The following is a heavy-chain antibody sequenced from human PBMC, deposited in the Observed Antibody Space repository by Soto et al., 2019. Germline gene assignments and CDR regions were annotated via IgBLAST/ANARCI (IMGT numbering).Heavy chain of an antibody. Sequence: GSLRLSCAASGFTFSSYSMNWVRQAPGKGLEWVSSISSSSSYIYYTDSVKGRFTISRDNAKNSLYLQMNSLRAEDTAVYYCARDIVVVVAATLFPDYYYGMDVWGQGTTVTVSS. V-gene: IGHV3-21*01. D-gene: IGHD2-15*01. CDR3: ARDIVVVVAATLFPDYYYGMDV. CDR2: ISSSSSYI. CDR1: GFTFSSYS. J-gene: IGHJ6*02.